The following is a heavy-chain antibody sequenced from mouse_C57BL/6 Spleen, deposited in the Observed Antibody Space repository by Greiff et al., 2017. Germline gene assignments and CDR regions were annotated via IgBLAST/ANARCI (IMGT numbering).Heavy chain of an antibody. J-gene: IGHJ2*01. CDR3: ARDRTGSYFDY. CDR2: INYDGSST. Sequence: EVKLVESEGGLVQPGSSMKLSCTASGFTFSDYYMAWVRQVPEKGLEWVANINYDGSSTYYLDSLKSRFIISRDNAKNILYLQMSSLKSEDTATYYCARDRTGSYFDYWGQGTTLTVSS. CDR1: GFTFSDYY. V-gene: IGHV5-16*01. D-gene: IGHD4-1*01.